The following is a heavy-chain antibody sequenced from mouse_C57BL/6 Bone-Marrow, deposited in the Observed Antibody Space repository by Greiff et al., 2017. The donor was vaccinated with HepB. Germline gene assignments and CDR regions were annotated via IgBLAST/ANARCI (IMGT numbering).Heavy chain of an antibody. CDR1: GYTFTSYW. CDR3: ASLITTVVALYAIDY. CDR2: IHPNSGST. V-gene: IGHV1-64*01. D-gene: IGHD1-1*01. Sequence: QVQLQQPGAELVKPGASVKLSCKASGYTFTSYWMHWVKQRPGQGLEWIGMIHPNSGSTNYNEKFKSKATLTVDKSSSTAYMQLSSLTSEDAAVYYCASLITTVVALYAIDYWGQGTSVTVSS. J-gene: IGHJ4*01.